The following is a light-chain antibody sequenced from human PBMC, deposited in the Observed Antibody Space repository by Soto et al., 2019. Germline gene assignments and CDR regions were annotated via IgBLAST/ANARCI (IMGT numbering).Light chain of an antibody. V-gene: IGLV2-14*01. CDR1: SNDIGAYKY. CDR2: EVS. J-gene: IGLJ1*01. Sequence: QSALTQPASVSGSPEQSITISCTGSSNDIGAYKYVSWYQQYPGKAPKLIIFEVSNRPSGVSNRFSGSNSGNTASLTIAGLHAEDESDYHCSSYTTGSTLYVFGGGTKLTVL. CDR3: SSYTTGSTLYV.